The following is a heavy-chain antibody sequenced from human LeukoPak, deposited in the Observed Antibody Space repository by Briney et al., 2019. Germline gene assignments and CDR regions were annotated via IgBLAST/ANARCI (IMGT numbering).Heavy chain of an antibody. CDR3: GRESSSWFSSWFDP. J-gene: IGHJ5*02. CDR2: ISYDGSNK. V-gene: IGHV3-30*04. D-gene: IGHD6-13*01. CDR1: GFTFSSYA. Sequence: PGGSLRLSCAASGFTFSSYAMHWVRQAPGKGLEWVAVISYDGSNKYYADSVKGRFTISRDNSKNTLYLQMNSLRAEDTAVYYCGRESSSWFSSWFDPWGQGTLVTVSS.